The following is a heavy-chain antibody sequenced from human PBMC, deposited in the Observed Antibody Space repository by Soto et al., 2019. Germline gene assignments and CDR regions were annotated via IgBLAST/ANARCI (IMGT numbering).Heavy chain of an antibody. CDR2: IIPIFGTA. D-gene: IGHD3-16*01. CDR3: GRETGGGGSGGGGVWYFDL. J-gene: IGHJ2*01. CDR1: GGTFSSYA. Sequence: QVQLVQSGAEVKKPGSSVKVSCKASGGTFSSYAISWVRQAPGQGLEWMGGIIPIFGTANYAQKFQGRVTITAGKSTRTAEMGVGSLRFGGTAVYYWGRETGGGGSGGGGVWYFDLWGRGTLVTVSS. V-gene: IGHV1-69*06.